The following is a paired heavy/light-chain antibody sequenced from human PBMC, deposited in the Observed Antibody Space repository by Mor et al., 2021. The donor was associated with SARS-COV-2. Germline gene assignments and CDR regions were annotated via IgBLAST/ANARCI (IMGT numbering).Heavy chain of an antibody. Sequence: QVQLVESGGGLVKPGGSLRLSCAASGFTFSDYYMSWIRQAPGKGLEWVSYISSSSSYTNYADSVKGRFTISRDNAKNSLYLQMNSLRAEDTAVYYCARDHQPYNWNYAGPGVPSYYYYGMDVWGQGTTVTVSS. D-gene: IGHD1-7*01. J-gene: IGHJ6*02. V-gene: IGHV3-11*06. CDR1: GFTFSDYY. CDR3: ARDHQPYNWNYAGPGVPSYYYYGMDV. CDR2: ISSSSSYT.
Light chain of an antibody. J-gene: IGLJ2*01. CDR2: KDS. Sequence: SYELTQPPSVSVSPGQTARITCSGDALPKQYAYWYQQKPGQAPVLVIYKDSERPSGIPERFSGSSSGTTVTLTISGVQAEDEADYYCQSADSSGTYHVVFGGGTKLTVL. V-gene: IGLV3-25*03. CDR3: QSADSSGTYHVV. CDR1: ALPKQY.